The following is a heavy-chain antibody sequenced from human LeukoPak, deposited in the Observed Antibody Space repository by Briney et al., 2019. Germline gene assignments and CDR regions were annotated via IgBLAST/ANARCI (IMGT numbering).Heavy chain of an antibody. CDR2: IKSKTDGGTT. D-gene: IGHD3-22*01. CDR1: GFTFSNAW. Sequence: PGGSLRLSCAAPGFTFSNAWMSWVRQAPGKGLEWVGRIKSKTDGGTTDYAAPVKGRFTISRDDSKNTLYLQMNSLKTEDTAVYYCTTEYYYDSSGYYPFDYWGQGTLVTVSS. J-gene: IGHJ4*02. CDR3: TTEYYYDSSGYYPFDY. V-gene: IGHV3-15*01.